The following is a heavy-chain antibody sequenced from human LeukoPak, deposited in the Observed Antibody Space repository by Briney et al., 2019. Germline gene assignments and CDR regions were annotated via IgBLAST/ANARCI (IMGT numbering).Heavy chain of an antibody. D-gene: IGHD3-10*01. CDR2: ISSSSSTI. CDR3: ARALIWFGELLEPGSPLDY. J-gene: IGHJ4*02. CDR1: GFTFSSYS. Sequence: GGSLRLSCAASGFTFSSYSMNWVRQAPGKGLEWVSYISSSSSTIYYADSVKGRFTISRDNAKNSLYLQMNSLRAEDTAVYYCARALIWFGELLEPGSPLDYWGQGTLVTVSS. V-gene: IGHV3-48*01.